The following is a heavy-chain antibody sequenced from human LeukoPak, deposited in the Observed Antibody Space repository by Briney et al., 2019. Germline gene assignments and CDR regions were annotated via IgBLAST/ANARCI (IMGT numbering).Heavy chain of an antibody. D-gene: IGHD3-10*01. V-gene: IGHV4-61*02. CDR2: IYTSGST. CDR1: GGSISSGGYY. CDR3: ARDPNYYGSGSRNWFDP. Sequence: SETLSLTCTVSGGSISSGGYYWSWIRQPSGKGLEWIGRIYTSGSTNYNPSLKSRVTMSVDTSKNQFSLKLNSVTAADTAVYYCARDPNYYGSGSRNWFDPWGQGTLVTVSS. J-gene: IGHJ5*02.